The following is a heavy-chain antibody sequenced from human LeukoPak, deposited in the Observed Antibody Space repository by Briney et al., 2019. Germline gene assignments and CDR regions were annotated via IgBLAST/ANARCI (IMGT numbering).Heavy chain of an antibody. CDR2: ILDSGYST. J-gene: IGHJ6*03. Sequence: GGSLRLSCAASGITFSSYAMSLVRPASGEGLEGGSGILDSGYSTYYANSVKGRFTISRDNSNNTLYLQMNSLRAEDTAVYYCAKLGGHPLHNYYVGVRGKGTTVAVSS. CDR1: GITFSSYA. CDR3: AKLGGHPLHNYYVGV. D-gene: IGHD3-16*01. V-gene: IGHV3-23*01.